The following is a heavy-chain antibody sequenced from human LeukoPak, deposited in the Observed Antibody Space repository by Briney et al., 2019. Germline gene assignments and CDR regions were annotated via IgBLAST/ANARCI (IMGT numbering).Heavy chain of an antibody. CDR1: GFTFSSYS. Sequence: GGSLRLSCAASGFTFSSYSMNWVRQAPGKGLEWVSSLSSSSSYIYYADSVKGRFTISRDNAKNSLYLQMNSLRAEDTAVYYCAREQIRFLEWSNAFDIWGQGTMVTVSS. J-gene: IGHJ3*02. D-gene: IGHD3-3*01. CDR2: LSSSSSYI. V-gene: IGHV3-21*01. CDR3: AREQIRFLEWSNAFDI.